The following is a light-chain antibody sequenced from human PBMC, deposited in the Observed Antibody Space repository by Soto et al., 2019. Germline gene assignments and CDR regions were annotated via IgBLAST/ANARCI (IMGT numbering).Light chain of an antibody. CDR1: SSDIGFYNY. CDR2: EVA. J-gene: IGLJ1*01. Sequence: QSVLTQPASVSGSPGQSITLSCTGTSSDIGFYNYVSWYQQHPGNAPRLIIFEVAKRPSGVSSRFSGSKSGNTASLTISGLQAEDEADYHCSSYTNTSPLYVFGTGTKVTVL. V-gene: IGLV2-14*01. CDR3: SSYTNTSPLYV.